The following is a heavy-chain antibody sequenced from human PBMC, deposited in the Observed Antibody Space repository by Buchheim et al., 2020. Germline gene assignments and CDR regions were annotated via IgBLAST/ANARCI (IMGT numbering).Heavy chain of an antibody. CDR3: ARIALRKGWYFDL. CDR2: ISSSSSTI. J-gene: IGHJ2*01. CDR1: GFTFSSYS. Sequence: EVQLVESGGGLVQPGGSLRLSCAASGFTFSSYSMNWVRQAPGKGLGWVSYISSSSSTIYYADSVKGRFTISRDNAKNSLYLQMNSLRAEDTAVYYCARIALRKGWYFDLWGRGTL. V-gene: IGHV3-48*01.